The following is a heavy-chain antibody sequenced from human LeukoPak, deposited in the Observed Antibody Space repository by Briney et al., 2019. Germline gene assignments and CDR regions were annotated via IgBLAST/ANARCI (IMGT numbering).Heavy chain of an antibody. D-gene: IGHD1-26*01. J-gene: IGHJ3*02. CDR2: IYSGGST. Sequence: GGSLRLSCTASGFTFSSYWMSWVRQAPGKGLEWVSIIYSGGSTFYADSVKGRFTISRDNSKNTLYLQMNSLRAEDTAVYYCARGGSYLSAFDIWGQGTMVTVSS. CDR1: GFTFSSYW. V-gene: IGHV3-53*01. CDR3: ARGGSYLSAFDI.